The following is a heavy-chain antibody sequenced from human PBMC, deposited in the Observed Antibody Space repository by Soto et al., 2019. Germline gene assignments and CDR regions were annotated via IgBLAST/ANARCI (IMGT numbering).Heavy chain of an antibody. CDR1: GYSFTSYW. Sequence: PGESLKISCKGSGYSFTSYWIGWVRQMPGKGLEWMGIIYPGDSDTRYSPSFQGQVTISADKSISTAYLQWSSLKASDTAMYYCARPSDSSGYYYGAFDIWGQGTMVTVS. CDR3: ARPSDSSGYYYGAFDI. D-gene: IGHD3-22*01. J-gene: IGHJ3*02. V-gene: IGHV5-51*01. CDR2: IYPGDSDT.